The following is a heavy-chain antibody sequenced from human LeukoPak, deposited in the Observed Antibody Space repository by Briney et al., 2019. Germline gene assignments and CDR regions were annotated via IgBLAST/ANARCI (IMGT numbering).Heavy chain of an antibody. V-gene: IGHV1-8*01. J-gene: IGHJ4*02. D-gene: IGHD6-13*01. CDR3: ASMTAAAGTRPFDY. Sequence: GASVKVSCKASGYTFTSYDIHWVRQAPGQGLEWMGWMNPNSGNTDYAQKFQGRVTMTRNTSISTAYMELSSLRSEDTAVYYCASMTAAAGTRPFDYWGQGTLVTVSS. CDR2: MNPNSGNT. CDR1: GYTFTSYD.